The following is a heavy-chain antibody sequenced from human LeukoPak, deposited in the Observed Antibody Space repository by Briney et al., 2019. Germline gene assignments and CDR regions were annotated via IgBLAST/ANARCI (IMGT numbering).Heavy chain of an antibody. D-gene: IGHD6-6*01. Sequence: PSETLSLTRTVSGGSISSSSYYWGWIRQPPGKGLECIGSIYYSGRNYYNPSLKSRVTISVDTSKNQFSLKLSSVTAADTAVYYCARVQYSSSVDSWGQGTLVTVSS. CDR1: GGSISSSSYY. V-gene: IGHV4-39*07. CDR2: IYYSGRN. J-gene: IGHJ1*01. CDR3: ARVQYSSSVDS.